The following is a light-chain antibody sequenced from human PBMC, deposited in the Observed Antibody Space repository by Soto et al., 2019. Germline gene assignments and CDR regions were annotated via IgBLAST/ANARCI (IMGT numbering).Light chain of an antibody. CDR2: DAS. CDR1: DDINNY. V-gene: IGKV1-33*01. J-gene: IGKJ2*01. CDR3: QQYDDLPYT. Sequence: DIQMTQSPSSLSASVGDRVTIASQASDDINNYLSWFQQKPGKAPKLLIYDASKLEAGVPSRFSGSGSGADFTFTITSLQAEDTATYFCQQYDDLPYTFGQGTKLEIK.